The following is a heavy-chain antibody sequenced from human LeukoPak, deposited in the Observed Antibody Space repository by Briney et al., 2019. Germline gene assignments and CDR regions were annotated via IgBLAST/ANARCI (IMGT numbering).Heavy chain of an antibody. CDR3: ARQSREAVAGGFDY. CDR2: IYYSGST. Sequence: SETLSLTCTVSGGSISSSSYYWGWIRQPPGKGLEWIGSIYYSGSTYYNPSLKSRVTISVDTSKNQFSLKLSSVTAADTAVYYCARQSREAVAGGFDYWGQGTLVTVSS. CDR1: GGSISSSSYY. V-gene: IGHV4-39*01. J-gene: IGHJ4*02. D-gene: IGHD6-19*01.